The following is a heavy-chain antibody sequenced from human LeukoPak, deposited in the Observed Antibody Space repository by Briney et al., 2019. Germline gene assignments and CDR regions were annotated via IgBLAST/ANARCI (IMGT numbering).Heavy chain of an antibody. CDR2: INHSGST. V-gene: IGHV4-34*01. D-gene: IGHD3-10*01. J-gene: IGHJ6*03. CDR3: ARVRITSIRRDYYMDV. Sequence: PSETLSLTCAVYGRSFSGHYWSWIRQPPGKGLEWIGEINHSGSTSYNPSLKSRVTISVDTSKNQFSLKLRSVTAADTAVYYCARVRITSIRRDYYMDVWGKGTTVIVSS. CDR1: GRSFSGHY.